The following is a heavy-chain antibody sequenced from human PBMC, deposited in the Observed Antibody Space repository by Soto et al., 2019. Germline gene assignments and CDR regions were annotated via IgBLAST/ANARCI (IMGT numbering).Heavy chain of an antibody. CDR1: GYTFTSYA. CDR3: ARTDSSGYTKTNWFDT. D-gene: IGHD3-22*01. V-gene: IGHV1-3*01. J-gene: IGHJ5*02. Sequence: ASVKVSCKASGYTFTSYAMHWVRQAPGQRLEWMGWINAGNGNTKYSQKFQGRVTITRDTSASTAYMELSSLRSEDTAVYYCARTDSSGYTKTNWFDTWGQGTLVTVSS. CDR2: INAGNGNT.